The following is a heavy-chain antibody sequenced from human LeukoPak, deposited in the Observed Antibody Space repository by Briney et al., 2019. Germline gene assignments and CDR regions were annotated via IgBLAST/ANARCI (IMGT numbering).Heavy chain of an antibody. V-gene: IGHV4-34*01. CDR1: GDSISYFY. Sequence: SETLSLTCSVSGDSISYFYWTWIRQTPGKGLEWIGEINHSGITDYNPSLRSRVTISVDTSKNQFSLKLSSVTAADTAIYYCARAVIVVAAATQRNWFDPWGQGTLVTVSS. CDR2: INHSGIT. D-gene: IGHD2-15*01. J-gene: IGHJ5*02. CDR3: ARAVIVVAAATQRNWFDP.